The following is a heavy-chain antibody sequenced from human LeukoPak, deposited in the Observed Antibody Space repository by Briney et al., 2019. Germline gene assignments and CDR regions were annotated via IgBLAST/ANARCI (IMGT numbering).Heavy chain of an antibody. V-gene: IGHV3-23*01. CDR1: GFTFSSYA. Sequence: GGPLRLSCAASGFTFSSYAMSWVRQAPGKGLEWVSAISGSGGSTYYADSVKGRFTISRDNSKNTLYLQMNSLRAEDTAVYYCAKGSRVSEYYDILTGYIGGDYWGQGTLVTVSS. J-gene: IGHJ4*02. CDR2: ISGSGGST. CDR3: AKGSRVSEYYDILTGYIGGDY. D-gene: IGHD3-9*01.